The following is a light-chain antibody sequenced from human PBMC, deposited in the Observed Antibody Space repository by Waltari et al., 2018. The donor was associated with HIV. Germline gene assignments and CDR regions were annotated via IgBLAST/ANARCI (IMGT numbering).Light chain of an antibody. J-gene: IGLJ2*01. CDR1: SSNNGNNF. V-gene: IGLV1-51*01. CDR2: DNN. CDR3: ATWDRSLSRVI. Sequence: QSVLTQPPSVSAAPRQKVTISCSGTSSNNGNNFVSWYQQLPGTAPKLLIYDNNKRPSGIPDRFSGSKSGTSATLGITGLQTGDEADYFCATWDRSLSRVIFGGGTRLTVL.